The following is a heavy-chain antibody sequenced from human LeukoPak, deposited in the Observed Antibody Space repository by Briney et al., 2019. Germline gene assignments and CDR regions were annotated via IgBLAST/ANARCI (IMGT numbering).Heavy chain of an antibody. V-gene: IGHV1-18*01. CDR2: VSAYDGKT. D-gene: IGHD1-26*01. J-gene: IGHJ4*02. Sequence: ASVKVSCKASGYTFTSSYINWVRQAPGQGLEWMGLVSAYDGKTSYGQSFKGRVTMTTDSSTNTAYMELTSPPTDDTAVYYCARGGTYYPCIDYWGQGTLVTVSS. CDR1: GYTFTSSY. CDR3: ARGGTYYPCIDY.